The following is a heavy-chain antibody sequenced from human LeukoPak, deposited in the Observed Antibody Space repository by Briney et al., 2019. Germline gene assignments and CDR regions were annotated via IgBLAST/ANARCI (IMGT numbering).Heavy chain of an antibody. CDR3: TGGYCSSTSCYAGHYYYYMDV. CDR1: GGTFSSYA. J-gene: IGHJ6*03. D-gene: IGHD2-2*01. V-gene: IGHV1-69*05. CDR2: IIPIFGTA. Sequence: GASVKVSCKASGGTFSSYAISWVRQAPGQGLEWMGGIIPIFGTANYAQKFQGRVTITTDESTSTAYVELSSLRSEDTAVYYCTGGYCSSTSCYAGHYYYYMDVWGKGTTVTVSS.